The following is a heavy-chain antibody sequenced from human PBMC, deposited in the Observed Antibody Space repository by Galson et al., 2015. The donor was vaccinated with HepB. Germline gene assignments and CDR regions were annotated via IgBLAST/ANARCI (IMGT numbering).Heavy chain of an antibody. Sequence: SLRLSCAVSGFTFRNYVMTWVRQAPGKGLEWVSSIIGSGGSTFYADSVKGRFTISRDNSKNTLFLQMNGLRVEDTAVYYCAKMGSYGDYDFDPWGQGTLVTVSP. V-gene: IGHV3-23*01. J-gene: IGHJ5*02. CDR3: AKMGSYGDYDFDP. CDR2: IIGSGGST. CDR1: GFTFRNYV. D-gene: IGHD4-17*01.